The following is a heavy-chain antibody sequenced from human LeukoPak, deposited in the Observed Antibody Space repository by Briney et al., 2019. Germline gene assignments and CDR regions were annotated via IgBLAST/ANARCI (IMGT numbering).Heavy chain of an antibody. Sequence: GGSLRLSCAASGFTFDDYAMHWVRQAPGKGLEWVSGISWNSGSIGYADSVKGRFTISRDNAKNSLYLQMNSLRAEDTALYYCAKDEGVYGSGSFSPPDYWGQGTLVTVSS. CDR1: GFTFDDYA. CDR3: AKDEGVYGSGSFSPPDY. D-gene: IGHD3-10*01. CDR2: ISWNSGSI. V-gene: IGHV3-9*01. J-gene: IGHJ4*02.